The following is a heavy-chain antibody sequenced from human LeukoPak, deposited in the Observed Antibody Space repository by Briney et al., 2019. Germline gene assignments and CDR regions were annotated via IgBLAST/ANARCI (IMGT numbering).Heavy chain of an antibody. D-gene: IGHD6-19*01. CDR1: GFSLSTSGMC. V-gene: IGHV2-70*11. CDR2: IDWDDDK. Sequence: RESGPALMKPTQTLTLTCTFSGFSLSTSGMCVSWIRQPPGKALEWLARIDWDDDKYYSTSLKTRLTISKDTSKNQVVLTMTNMDPVDTATYYCARHVKYSSGWCNDSWGQGTLVTASS. J-gene: IGHJ4*02. CDR3: ARHVKYSSGWCNDS.